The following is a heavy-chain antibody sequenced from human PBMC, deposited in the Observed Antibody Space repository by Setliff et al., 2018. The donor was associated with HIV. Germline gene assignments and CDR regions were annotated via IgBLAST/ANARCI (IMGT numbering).Heavy chain of an antibody. D-gene: IGHD3-10*01. J-gene: IGHJ4*02. CDR2: IIPMLGIT. V-gene: IGHV1-69*10. CDR3: ARGLLSEAYGSGSYGREFDY. CDR1: GGTFSSYA. Sequence: APVKVSCKAYGGTFSSYAITWVRQAPGQGLECMGGIIPMLGITNYAQRFQGRLTITADEYTGTAYMELSSLRSEDTAVYYCARGLLSEAYGSGSYGREFDYWGQGTLVTVSS.